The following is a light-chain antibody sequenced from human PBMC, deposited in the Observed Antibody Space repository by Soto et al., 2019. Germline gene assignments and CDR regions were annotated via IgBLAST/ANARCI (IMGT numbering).Light chain of an antibody. V-gene: IGKV3-11*01. J-gene: IGKJ4*01. Sequence: VLTHSPATLPFFPDDRATLSCRASQSVSSYLAWYQQKPGQAPRTLIYDASKSATGIPGRYCPHSSGTDITLTISSPESEDFAVYYCQQRRNWHLTFGGGSNGDI. CDR1: QSVSSY. CDR2: DAS. CDR3: QQRRNWHLT.